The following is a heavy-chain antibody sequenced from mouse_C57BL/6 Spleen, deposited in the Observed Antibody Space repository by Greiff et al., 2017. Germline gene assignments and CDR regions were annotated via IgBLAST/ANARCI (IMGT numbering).Heavy chain of an antibody. CDR3: ARENYYGSTFYLDY. J-gene: IGHJ2*01. CDR1: GYSFTGYF. CDR2: INPYNGDT. Sequence: VQLQQSGPELVKPGDSVKISCKASGYSFTGYFMNWVMQSHGKSLEWIGRINPYNGDTFYNQKFKGKATLTVDKSSSTAHMELRSLTSEDSAVYYCARENYYGSTFYLDYWGQGTTLTVSS. D-gene: IGHD1-1*01. V-gene: IGHV1-20*01.